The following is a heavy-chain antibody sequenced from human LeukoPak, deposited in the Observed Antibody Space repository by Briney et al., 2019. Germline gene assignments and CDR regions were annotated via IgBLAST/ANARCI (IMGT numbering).Heavy chain of an antibody. Sequence: ASVKVSCKASGYTFTSYDINWVRQATGQELEWMGWMNPNSGNTGYAQKFQGRVTMTRNTSISTAYMELSSLRSEDTAVYYCARAVKKYSGSYYGYWGQGTLVTVSS. J-gene: IGHJ4*02. CDR2: MNPNSGNT. CDR1: GYTFTSYD. V-gene: IGHV1-8*01. CDR3: ARAVKKYSGSYYGY. D-gene: IGHD1-26*01.